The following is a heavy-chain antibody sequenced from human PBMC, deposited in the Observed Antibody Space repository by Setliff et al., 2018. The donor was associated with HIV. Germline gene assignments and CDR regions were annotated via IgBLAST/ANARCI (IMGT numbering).Heavy chain of an antibody. CDR3: ARHGQFYDSSSSDAFDI. V-gene: IGHV4-59*08. CDR2: VSYSGST. D-gene: IGHD3-22*01. Sequence: SETLSLTCTVSGGSISTYYWSWIRQPPGKGLEWLGYVSYSGSTNFNPSLKCRLSITVCMYTNHFSLKLRSVTDADTSVYYCARHGQFYDSSSSDAFDIWGHGTMVTVSS. CDR1: GGSISTYY. J-gene: IGHJ3*02.